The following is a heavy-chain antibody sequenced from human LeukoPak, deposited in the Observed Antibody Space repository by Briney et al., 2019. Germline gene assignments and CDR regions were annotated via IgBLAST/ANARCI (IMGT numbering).Heavy chain of an antibody. V-gene: IGHV3-66*01. D-gene: IGHD3-10*01. CDR2: IYSGGST. CDR3: ARLGGYYGSGSYTHHAFGI. CDR1: GFTVSSNY. J-gene: IGHJ3*02. Sequence: PGGSLRLSCAASGFTVSSNYMSWVRQAPGKGLEWVSVIYSGGSTYYADSVKGRFTISRDNSKNTLYLQTNSLRAEDTAVYYCARLGGYYGSGSYTHHAFGIWGQGTMVTVSS.